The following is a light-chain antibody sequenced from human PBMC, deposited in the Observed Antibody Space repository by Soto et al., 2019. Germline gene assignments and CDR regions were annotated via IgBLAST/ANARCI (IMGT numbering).Light chain of an antibody. J-gene: IGLJ1*01. CDR2: EVT. CDR3: NSYVGSNNYV. V-gene: IGLV2-8*01. Sequence: QSVLTQPPSASGSPGQSVTISCTGIASDIGRYNYVSWYQHHPGKAPKLIIYEVTKRPSGVPDRFSGSKSGNTASLTVSGLQADDEADYYCNSYVGSNNYVFGTGTKVTVL. CDR1: ASDIGRYNY.